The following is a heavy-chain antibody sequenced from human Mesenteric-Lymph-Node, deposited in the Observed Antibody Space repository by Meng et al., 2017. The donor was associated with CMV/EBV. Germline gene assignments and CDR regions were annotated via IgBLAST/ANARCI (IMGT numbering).Heavy chain of an antibody. D-gene: IGHD3-3*01. J-gene: IGHJ4*02. Sequence: LRLSCTVSGGSISSGDYYWSWIRQPPGKGLEWIGYIYYSGSTYYNPSLKSRVTISVDTSKNQFSLKLSSVTAADTAVYYCASYYDFWSGYDYWGQGTLVTVSS. CDR2: IYYSGST. CDR3: ASYYDFWSGYDY. V-gene: IGHV4-30-4*08. CDR1: GGSISSGDYY.